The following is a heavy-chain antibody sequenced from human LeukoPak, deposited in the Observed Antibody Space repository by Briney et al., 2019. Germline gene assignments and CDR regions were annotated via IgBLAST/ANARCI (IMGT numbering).Heavy chain of an antibody. D-gene: IGHD3-3*01. J-gene: IGHJ4*02. CDR2: IIPIFGTA. CDR3: ARGGLYDFWSGYTSRTLDY. Sequence: ASVKVSCTASRGAFSTYGISWVRQAPGQGLEWMGGIIPIFGTANYAQKFQGRVTITADKSTSTAYMELSSLRSEDTAVYYCARGGLYDFWSGYTSRTLDYWGQGTLVTVSS. CDR1: RGAFSTYG. V-gene: IGHV1-69*06.